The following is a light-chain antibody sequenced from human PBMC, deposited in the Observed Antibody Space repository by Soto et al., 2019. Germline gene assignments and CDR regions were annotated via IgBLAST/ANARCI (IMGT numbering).Light chain of an antibody. CDR2: DAS. Sequence: EFVLTQSPATLSLSPGERVTLSYRASQSISRSLAWYQHKPGQAPRLLIYDASHRATGVPDRFSGSGSGTDFTLTISSLEPEDFAVYYCQQRRNWYTFGQGTKLEIK. CDR1: QSISRS. CDR3: QQRRNWYT. J-gene: IGKJ2*01. V-gene: IGKV3-11*01.